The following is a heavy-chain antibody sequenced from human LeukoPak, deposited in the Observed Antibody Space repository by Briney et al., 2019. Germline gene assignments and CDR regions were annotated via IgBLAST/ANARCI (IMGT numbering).Heavy chain of an antibody. Sequence: PGGSLRLSCAASGFTFSSYAMHWVRQAPGKRLEWVAVISYDGSNKYYADSVKGRFTISRDNSKNTLYLQMNSLRAEDTAVYYCARADTAMEHFDYWGQGTLVTVSS. CDR1: GFTFSSYA. V-gene: IGHV3-30*01. J-gene: IGHJ4*02. D-gene: IGHD5-18*01. CDR3: ARADTAMEHFDY. CDR2: ISYDGSNK.